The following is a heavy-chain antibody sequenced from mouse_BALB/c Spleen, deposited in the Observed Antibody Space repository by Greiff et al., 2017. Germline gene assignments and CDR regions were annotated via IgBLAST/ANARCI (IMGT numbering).Heavy chain of an antibody. D-gene: IGHD1-2*01. CDR2: ISYSGST. Sequence: EVMLVESGPGLVKPSQSLSLTCTVTGYSITSDYAWNWIRQFPGNKLEWMGYISYSGSTSYNPSLKSRISITRDTSKNQFFLQLNSVTTEDTATYYCARGLLRLQYFDVWGAGTTVTVSS. CDR3: ARGLLRLQYFDV. J-gene: IGHJ1*01. CDR1: GYSITSDYA. V-gene: IGHV3-2*02.